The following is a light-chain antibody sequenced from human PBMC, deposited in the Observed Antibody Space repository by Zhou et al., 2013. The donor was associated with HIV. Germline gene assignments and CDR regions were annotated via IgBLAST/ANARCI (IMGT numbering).Light chain of an antibody. CDR2: KAS. J-gene: IGKJ1*01. Sequence: DIQMTQSPSTLSASVGDRVTITCRASQSIGRWLAWYQQKPGKAPKLLIYKASSLESGVPSRFSGSGSGTEFTLTISSLQPDDFATYYCQQYNSPITFGQGTKVEIK. V-gene: IGKV1-5*03. CDR1: QSIGRW. CDR3: QQYNSPIT.